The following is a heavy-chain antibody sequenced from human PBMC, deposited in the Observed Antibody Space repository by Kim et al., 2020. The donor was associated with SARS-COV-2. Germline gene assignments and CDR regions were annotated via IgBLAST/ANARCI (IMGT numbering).Heavy chain of an antibody. CDR3: ARHKRPQALAPDY. CDR1: GDSISGSRDF. D-gene: IGHD3-3*02. J-gene: IGHJ4*02. V-gene: IGHV4-39*01. CDR2: ILYTGST. Sequence: SETLSLTCTVSGDSISGSRDFWGWIRQPPGKGLDWIGTILYTGSTYYTPSFKSRVTISVDTSKNQFSLKLTSVTAADTAVYYCARHKRPQALAPDYWGQGTLVTVSS.